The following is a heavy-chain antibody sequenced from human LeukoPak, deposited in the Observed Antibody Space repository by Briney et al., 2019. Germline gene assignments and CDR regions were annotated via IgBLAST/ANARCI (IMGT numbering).Heavy chain of an antibody. CDR2: IYYSGST. D-gene: IGHD6-19*01. CDR3: ASGPYSSGWYWGY. CDR1: GGSISSSSYY. V-gene: IGHV4-39*01. Sequence: SETLSLTCTVSGGSISSSSYYWGWIRQPPGKGLEWIGSIYYSGSTYYNPSLKSRVTISVDTSENQFSLKLSSVTAADTAVYYCASGPYSSGWYWGYWGQGTLVTVSS. J-gene: IGHJ4*02.